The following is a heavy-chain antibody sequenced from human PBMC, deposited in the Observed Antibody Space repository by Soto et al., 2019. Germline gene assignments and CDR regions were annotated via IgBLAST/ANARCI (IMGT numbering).Heavy chain of an antibody. CDR3: ARAISGYVT. CDR2: INTGNGNT. V-gene: IGHV1-3*04. CDR1: GITFSTYA. Sequence: QVQLVQSGAEVKKPGASVKVSCKASGITFSTYAIHWVRQAPGQSLEWMGWINTGNGNTRYSQNFQGRVTLTRDTSASTAYMDLSSLRSEDTSIYYCARAISGYVTWGQGTLVTVCS. D-gene: IGHD5-12*01. J-gene: IGHJ5*02.